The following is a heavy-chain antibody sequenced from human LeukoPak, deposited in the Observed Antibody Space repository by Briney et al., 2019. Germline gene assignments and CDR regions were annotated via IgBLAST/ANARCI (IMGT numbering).Heavy chain of an antibody. V-gene: IGHV3-23*01. CDR2: ISGSGAST. J-gene: IGHJ4*02. Sequence: GGSLRLSCAASGFTFSNYAMSWVRQAPGKGLEWVSTISGSGASTYYADSAKGRFTISRDNSENTLYLQMNSLRAEDTAVYYCARGQRSDYWGQGTLVTVPS. CDR3: ARGQRSDY. CDR1: GFTFSNYA. D-gene: IGHD6-25*01.